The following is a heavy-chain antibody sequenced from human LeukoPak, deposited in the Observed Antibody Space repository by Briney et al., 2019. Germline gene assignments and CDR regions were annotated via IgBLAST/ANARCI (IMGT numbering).Heavy chain of an antibody. CDR3: ARVRGGSGGYYSLDS. CDR2: INHSGST. J-gene: IGHJ4*02. Sequence: PSETLSLTCTVSGGSISSGGYYWSWIRQPPGKGLEWIGEINHSGSTNYNPSLKSRVTISVDTSKNQFSLKLSSVTAADTAVYYCARVRGGSGGYYSLDSWGQGTLITVSS. CDR1: GGSISSGGYY. D-gene: IGHD3-22*01. V-gene: IGHV4-61*08.